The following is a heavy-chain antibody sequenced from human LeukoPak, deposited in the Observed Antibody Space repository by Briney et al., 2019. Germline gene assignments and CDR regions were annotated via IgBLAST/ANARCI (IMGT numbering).Heavy chain of an antibody. V-gene: IGHV3-20*04. CDR2: FNWNGGSK. D-gene: IGHD6-13*01. CDR3: ARDGIYSSSWYSPSDY. J-gene: IGHJ4*02. Sequence: GGPLTLSCAASVFPFDDYGVSEVRRAPGKGLEWFSGFNWNGGSKGYAASVKGRITSSRDNAKHSLYMQMNSLRAEDTALYYCARDGIYSSSWYSPSDYWGQGTLVTVSS. CDR1: VFPFDDYG.